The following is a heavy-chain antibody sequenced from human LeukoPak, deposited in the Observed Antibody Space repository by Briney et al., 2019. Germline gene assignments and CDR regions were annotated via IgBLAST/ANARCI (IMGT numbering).Heavy chain of an antibody. CDR3: TARYCRSTSCYGEYFQR. V-gene: IGHV3-15*01. Sequence: PGGSLRLSCAAPGFTLSNAWMSWVRQAPGKGLEWVGRIKSKTDGGTTDYAAPVKGRFTISRDDSKKTLYLQMNSLKTEDTAVYYCTARYCRSTSCYGEYFQRWGQGTLVTVSS. D-gene: IGHD2-2*01. CDR1: GFTLSNAW. J-gene: IGHJ1*01. CDR2: IKSKTDGGTT.